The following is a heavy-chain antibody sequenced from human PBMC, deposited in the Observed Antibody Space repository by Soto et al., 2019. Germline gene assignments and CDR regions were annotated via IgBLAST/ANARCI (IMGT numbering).Heavy chain of an antibody. CDR3: ARDAGVAAAGINWFDP. CDR1: GGSISSSY. CDR2: IYYSGST. V-gene: IGHV4-59*01. J-gene: IGHJ5*02. Sequence: PSETLSLTCSVSGGSISSSYWSWIRQPPGKGLEWIGYIYYSGSTNYNPSLKSRVTISVDTSKNQFSLKLSSVTAADTAVYYCARDAGVAAAGINWFDPWGQGTLVTVSS. D-gene: IGHD6-13*01.